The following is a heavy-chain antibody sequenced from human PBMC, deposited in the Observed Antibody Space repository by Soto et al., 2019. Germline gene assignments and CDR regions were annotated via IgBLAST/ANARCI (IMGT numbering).Heavy chain of an antibody. V-gene: IGHV3-21*06. D-gene: IGHD3-22*01. CDR1: GFTFSSFS. CDR2: ISSRGTYV. Sequence: GGSLRLSCAASGFTFSSFSMDWVRHAPGQGLEWVSSISSRGTYVYYADSVKGRFTVSKDNANNVLFLQMNSLRAEDTAVYYCARQVPYSSHRMDVWGQGTTVTVSS. J-gene: IGHJ6*02. CDR3: ARQVPYSSHRMDV.